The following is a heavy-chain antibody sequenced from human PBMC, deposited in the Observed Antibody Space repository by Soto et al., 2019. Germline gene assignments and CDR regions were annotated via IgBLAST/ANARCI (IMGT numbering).Heavy chain of an antibody. D-gene: IGHD3-9*01. V-gene: IGHV3-15*07. CDR1: GFTFSNAW. CDR2: IKSKTDGGTT. CDR3: TTVGIDILTGQSNWFAP. J-gene: IGHJ5*02. Sequence: GGSLRLSCAASGFTFSNAWMNWVRQAPGKGLEWVGRIKSKTDGGTTDYDAPVKGRFTISRDDSKNTLYLQMKSLKTEDTAVYYCTTVGIDILTGQSNWFAPWGQGTLVTVSS.